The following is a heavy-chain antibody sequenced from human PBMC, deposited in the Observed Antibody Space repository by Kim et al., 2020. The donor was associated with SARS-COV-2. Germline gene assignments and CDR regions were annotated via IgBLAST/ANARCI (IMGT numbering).Heavy chain of an antibody. V-gene: IGHV6-1*01. CDR3: ARGYYGDYFDF. CDR2: K. D-gene: IGHD4-17*01. J-gene: IGHJ4*02. Sequence: KDYAVSVKSRITINPDTSKNQFSLQLNSVTPEDTAVYYCARGYYGDYFDFWGQGTLVTVSS.